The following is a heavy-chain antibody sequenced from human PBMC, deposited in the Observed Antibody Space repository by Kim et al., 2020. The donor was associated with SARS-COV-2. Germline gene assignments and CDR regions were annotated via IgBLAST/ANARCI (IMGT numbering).Heavy chain of an antibody. CDR2: ISSSSSTI. CDR3: ARDQGSSSWYSVPPVHYYYYYGMDV. J-gene: IGHJ6*02. Sequence: GGSLRLSCAASGFTFSSYSMNWVRQAPGKGLEWVSYISSSSSTIYYADSVKGRFTISRDNAKNSLYLQMNSLRDEDTAVYYCARDQGSSSWYSVPPVHYYYYYGMDVWGQGTTVTVSS. V-gene: IGHV3-48*02. D-gene: IGHD6-13*01. CDR1: GFTFSSYS.